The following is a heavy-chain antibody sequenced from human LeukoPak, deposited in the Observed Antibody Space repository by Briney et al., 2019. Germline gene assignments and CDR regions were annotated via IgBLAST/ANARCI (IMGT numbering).Heavy chain of an antibody. V-gene: IGHV5-51*01. J-gene: IGHJ5*02. CDR2: IYPGDSDT. CDR3: ARRCASGYQGNWFDP. CDR1: GSRFTSYW. D-gene: IGHD3-22*01. Sequence: GESLETSCQGSGSRFTSYWCGWVRRLPGKGLEWMGIIYPGDSDTRYSPSFQGQVTISADKTISTAYLQWSRLKASVTAMYYCARRCASGYQGNWFDPWGQGTLVTVSS.